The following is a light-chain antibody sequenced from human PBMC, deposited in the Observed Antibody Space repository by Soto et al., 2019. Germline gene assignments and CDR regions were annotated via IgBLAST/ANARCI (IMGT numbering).Light chain of an antibody. CDR2: AAS. CDR1: QGISSY. Sequence: IHMTHSPSLLCASTGEIVTITFRASQGISSYLAWYQQKPGKAPKLLIYAASTLQSGVPSRFSGSGSGTDFTLTISSLQPEDFATYYCQQSYSTPRTFGQGTKVDIK. J-gene: IGKJ1*01. V-gene: IGKV1-8*01. CDR3: QQSYSTPRT.